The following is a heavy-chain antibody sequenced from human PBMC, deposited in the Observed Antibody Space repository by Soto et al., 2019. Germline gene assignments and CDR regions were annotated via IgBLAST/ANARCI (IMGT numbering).Heavy chain of an antibody. Sequence: PSETLSLTCTVSGGSITSYNWNWLRQPPGKALEWIGYVYNSGSTNYNPSLKSRVAISVDTSKNQFSLKVNSVTAADTAVYYCARRAVVAVTGSLDNWLDPWGQGILVTVSS. V-gene: IGHV4-59*01. CDR2: VYNSGST. D-gene: IGHD2-21*01. CDR3: ARRAVVAVTGSLDNWLDP. CDR1: GGSITSYN. J-gene: IGHJ5*02.